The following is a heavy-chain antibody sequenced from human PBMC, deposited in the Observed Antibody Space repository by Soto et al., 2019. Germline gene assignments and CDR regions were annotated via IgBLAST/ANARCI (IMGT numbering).Heavy chain of an antibody. V-gene: IGHV1-46*01. CDR3: ARGYFDWLLVDYGMDV. CDR1: GYTFTSYY. J-gene: IGHJ6*02. Sequence: ASVKVSCTASGYTFTSYYMHWVRQAPGQGLEWMGIINPSGGSTSYAQKFQGRVTMTRDTSTSTVYMELSSLRSEDTAVYYCARGYFDWLLVDYGMDVWGQGTTVTVSS. CDR2: INPSGGST. D-gene: IGHD3-9*01.